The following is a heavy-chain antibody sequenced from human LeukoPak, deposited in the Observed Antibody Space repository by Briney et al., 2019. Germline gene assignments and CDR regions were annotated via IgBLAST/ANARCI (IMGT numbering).Heavy chain of an antibody. J-gene: IGHJ5*02. CDR2: ISVYNGNT. CDR1: GYTFSSYG. D-gene: IGHD1-26*01. V-gene: IGHV1-18*01. Sequence: GASVKVSCKASGYTFSSYGISWVRQAPGQGLEWMGWISVYNGNTNYAEKFQGRVTMTTDISTSTAYMELRSLRSDDTVVYYCARWDPSGTYYNWFDPWGQGTLVTVSS. CDR3: ARWDPSGTYYNWFDP.